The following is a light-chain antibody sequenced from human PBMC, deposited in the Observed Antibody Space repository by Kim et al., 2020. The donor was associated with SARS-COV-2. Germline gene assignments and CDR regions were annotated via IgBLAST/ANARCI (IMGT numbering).Light chain of an antibody. J-gene: IGLJ3*02. Sequence: SYELTQPPSVSVAPGKTARITCGGNNIGSKSVHWCPQKPGQAPVLVIYYDSDRPSGIPERFSGSNSGNTATLTIKRVEAGDEADYFCQVWDVGHPVFGGG. CDR1: NIGSKS. V-gene: IGLV3-21*04. CDR3: QVWDVGHPV. CDR2: YDS.